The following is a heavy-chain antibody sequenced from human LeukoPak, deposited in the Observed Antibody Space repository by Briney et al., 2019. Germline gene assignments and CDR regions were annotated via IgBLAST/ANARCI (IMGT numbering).Heavy chain of an antibody. CDR2: IYYSGGT. Sequence: PSETLSLTCTVSGGSISSYYWSWIRQPPGKGLEWIGYIYYSGGTNYNPSLKSRVTISVDTSKNQFSLKLSSVTAADTAVYYCARGGYYDSSGYCFDYWGQGTLVTVSS. D-gene: IGHD3-22*01. CDR3: ARGGYYDSSGYCFDY. CDR1: GGSISSYY. V-gene: IGHV4-59*08. J-gene: IGHJ4*02.